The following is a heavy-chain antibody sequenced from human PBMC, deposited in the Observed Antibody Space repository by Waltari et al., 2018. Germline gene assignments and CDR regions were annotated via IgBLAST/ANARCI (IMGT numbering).Heavy chain of an antibody. CDR1: GFTFSNAW. D-gene: IGHD3-22*01. J-gene: IGHJ3*02. V-gene: IGHV3-15*01. CDR2: IKSSIDGGTT. CDR3: TTVGNDRRGYHYLFAFDI. Sequence: EVQLVESGGGFVKPGGSLRLSCAASGFTFSNAWMNWVRQAPGKGLEWVGLIKSSIDGGTTDYAAPVKGRFTISRDDSTNTLYLQMNSLKTEDTAVYYCTTVGNDRRGYHYLFAFDIWGQGTVVTVSS.